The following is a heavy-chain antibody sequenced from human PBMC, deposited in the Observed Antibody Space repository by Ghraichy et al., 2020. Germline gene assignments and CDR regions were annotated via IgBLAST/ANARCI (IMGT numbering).Heavy chain of an antibody. Sequence: GGSLRLSCAASGFTFSSYYMNWVRQASGKGLDWVSSISSSSSYISYADSLKGRFTIPRDNAKNSLYLQMNSLRAEDTAVYYCVRADYTVNYDGLNWFDPWGQGTLVTVSS. D-gene: IGHD1-7*01. CDR1: GFTFSSYY. CDR3: VRADYTVNYDGLNWFDP. CDR2: ISSSSSYI. J-gene: IGHJ5*02. V-gene: IGHV3-21*01.